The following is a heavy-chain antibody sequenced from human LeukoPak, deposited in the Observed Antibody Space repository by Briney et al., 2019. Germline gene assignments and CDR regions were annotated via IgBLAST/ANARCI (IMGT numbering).Heavy chain of an antibody. D-gene: IGHD2-21*02. Sequence: GASVKVSCKASGYTFTSYDINWVRQATGQGLEWMGWMNPNSGNTGYAQKFQGRVTITRNTSISTAYMELSSLRSEDTAVYYCARHIVVVTAIGKYNWFDPWGQGTLVTVSS. CDR2: MNPNSGNT. J-gene: IGHJ5*02. CDR3: ARHIVVVTAIGKYNWFDP. CDR1: GYTFTSYD. V-gene: IGHV1-8*03.